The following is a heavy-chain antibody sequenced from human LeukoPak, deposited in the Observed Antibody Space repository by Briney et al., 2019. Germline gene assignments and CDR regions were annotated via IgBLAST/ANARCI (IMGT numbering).Heavy chain of an antibody. CDR1: GYTFTGYY. J-gene: IGHJ6*02. Sequence: ASVKVSCKASGYTFTGYYMHWVRQAPGQGLEWMGWINPNSGGTNYAQKFQGRVTMTRDTSISTAYMELSRLRSDDTAVYYCARDPVTTKKNYYYYYGMDVWGQGTTVTVSS. D-gene: IGHD4-4*01. CDR3: ARDPVTTKKNYYYYYGMDV. CDR2: INPNSGGT. V-gene: IGHV1-2*02.